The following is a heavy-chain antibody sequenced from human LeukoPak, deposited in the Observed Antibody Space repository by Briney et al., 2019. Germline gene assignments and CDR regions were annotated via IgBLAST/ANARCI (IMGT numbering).Heavy chain of an antibody. V-gene: IGHV3-74*01. J-gene: IGHJ4*02. Sequence: GGSLRLSCAASGFTFSSYWMHWVRQAPGKGLVWVSRINTDGIITTYADSVKGRFTISRDNAKNSLYLQMNSLRAEDTAVYYCASPLYYDTRGFYYQVFDWGQGTLVTVSS. CDR2: INTDGIIT. CDR1: GFTFSSYW. CDR3: ASPLYYDTRGFYYQVFD. D-gene: IGHD3-22*01.